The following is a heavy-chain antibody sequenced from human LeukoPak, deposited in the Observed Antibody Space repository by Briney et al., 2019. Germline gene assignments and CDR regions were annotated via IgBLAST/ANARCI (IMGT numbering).Heavy chain of an antibody. CDR3: AKYSAAGAYDRHSEFDY. V-gene: IGHV3-30*04. J-gene: IGHJ4*02. CDR1: GFTFSSYA. Sequence: GRSLRLSCAASGFTFSSYAMHWVRQAPGKGLEWVAVISYDGSNKYYADSLKGRLTISRDNSNNTLYLQMSNLRTEDTAVYYCAKYSAAGAYDRHSEFDYWGQGALVTVSS. D-gene: IGHD3-22*01. CDR2: ISYDGSNK.